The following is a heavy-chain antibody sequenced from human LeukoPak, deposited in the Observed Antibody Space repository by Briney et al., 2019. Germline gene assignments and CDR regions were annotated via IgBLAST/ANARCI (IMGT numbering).Heavy chain of an antibody. CDR1: GGSISSYY. J-gene: IGHJ1*01. Sequence: SETLSLTCTVSGGSISSYYWSWIRQPPGKGLEWIGYIYYSGSTNYNPSLKSRVTISVDTSKNQFSLKLSSVTAADTAVYYCARDYNGANRYFQHWGQGALVTVSS. CDR3: ARDYNGANRYFQH. CDR2: IYYSGST. D-gene: IGHD4/OR15-4a*01. V-gene: IGHV4-59*01.